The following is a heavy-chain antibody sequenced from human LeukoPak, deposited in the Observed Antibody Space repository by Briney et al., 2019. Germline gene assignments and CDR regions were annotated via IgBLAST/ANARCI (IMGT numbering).Heavy chain of an antibody. CDR1: GASISTINRF. CDR3: VRSPPGDYFDY. Sequence: SETLSLTCTVSGASISTINRFWDWIRQPPGKGLEWIGTIHYTGSTYYSPSLKSRVALSVDTSKNQFSLKLSSVTAADTAVYYCVRSPPGDYFDYWGQGTLVTVSS. V-gene: IGHV4-39*07. CDR2: IHYTGST. J-gene: IGHJ4*02.